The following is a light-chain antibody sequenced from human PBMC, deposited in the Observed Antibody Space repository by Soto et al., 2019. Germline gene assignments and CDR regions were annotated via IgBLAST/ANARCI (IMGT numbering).Light chain of an antibody. V-gene: IGLV2-11*01. CDR2: DVS. Sequence: QSALTQPRSVSGSPGQSVTISCTGTSSDVGGYNYVSWYQQHPGKAPKVMIYDVSERPSGVPDRFSGSNSGNTASLTLSGLQAEDEADYYCCSYAGSPRYVFGTGTKVTGL. J-gene: IGLJ1*01. CDR1: SSDVGGYNY. CDR3: CSYAGSPRYV.